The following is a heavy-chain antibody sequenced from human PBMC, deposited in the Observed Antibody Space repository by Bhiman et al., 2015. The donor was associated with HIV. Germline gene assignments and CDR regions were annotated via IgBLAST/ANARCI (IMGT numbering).Heavy chain of an antibody. Sequence: EVQLLESGGGLVQPGGSLRLSCEGFGFIFVDYAMGWVRQAPGKGLEWVSIISASGHATYYADSVRGRVSTSRDNSNNTMYLQLSSLRVEDAAIYYCVRQHLAFEYWGQGTLVTVSS. CDR1: GFIFVDYA. J-gene: IGHJ4*02. V-gene: IGHV3-23*01. CDR2: ISASGHAT. CDR3: VRQHLAFEY.